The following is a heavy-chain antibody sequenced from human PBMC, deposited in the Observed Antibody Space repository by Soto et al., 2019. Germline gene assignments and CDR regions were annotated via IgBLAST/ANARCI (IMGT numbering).Heavy chain of an antibody. CDR1: GYTFTAYY. J-gene: IGHJ4*02. V-gene: IGHV1-2*02. Sequence: GASVKVSCKASGYTFTAYYMHWVRQAPGQGLEWMGWINPNSGDTKSAQKFRGRVTMTRDTSITTAYMELKMLTSDDTAVYYCARQLAYCGGDCFTEPVDYWGQGTLVTVSS. CDR2: INPNSGDT. D-gene: IGHD2-21*02. CDR3: ARQLAYCGGDCFTEPVDY.